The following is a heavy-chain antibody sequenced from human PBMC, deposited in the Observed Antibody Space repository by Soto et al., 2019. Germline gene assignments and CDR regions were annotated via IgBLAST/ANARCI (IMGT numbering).Heavy chain of an antibody. V-gene: IGHV3-48*03. CDR1: GFTFSSYE. D-gene: IGHD3-9*01. CDR2: ISSSGSTI. CDR3: ARAGYDILTGPHGMDV. J-gene: IGHJ6*02. Sequence: EVQLVESGGGLVQPGGSLRLSCAASGFTFSSYEMNWVRQAPGKGLEGVSYISSSGSTIYYADSVKGRFTIYRDNAKNSLYLQMNSLRAEDTAVYYCARAGYDILTGPHGMDVWGQGTTVTVSS.